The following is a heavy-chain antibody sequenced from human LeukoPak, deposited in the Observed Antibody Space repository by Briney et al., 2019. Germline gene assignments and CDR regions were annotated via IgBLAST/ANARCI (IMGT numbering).Heavy chain of an antibody. CDR2: IYTSGST. CDR3: ATTGYSTPSGI. CDR1: GGSISSGSYY. V-gene: IGHV4-61*02. D-gene: IGHD6-13*01. Sequence: SETLSLTCTVSGGSISSGSYYWRWVRQPAGKGLEWIGRIYTSGSTNYNPSLKSRVTISVDTSKNQFSLKLSSVTAADTAVYYCATTGYSTPSGIWGQGTMVTVSS. J-gene: IGHJ3*02.